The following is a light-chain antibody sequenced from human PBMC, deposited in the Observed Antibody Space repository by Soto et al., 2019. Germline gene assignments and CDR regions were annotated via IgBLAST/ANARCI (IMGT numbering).Light chain of an antibody. Sequence: DTVMTQSPGSLSESLAERATIDCMSSQSVLYSSKNKSYLAWYQQKPGQPPKLLIYWASTRESGVPDRFRGSGSGTDFTLTISSLQAEDAAVYYCQQYYSSPLTFGQGTRLDIK. CDR1: QSVLYSSKNKSY. CDR3: QQYYSSPLT. J-gene: IGKJ5*01. V-gene: IGKV4-1*01. CDR2: WAS.